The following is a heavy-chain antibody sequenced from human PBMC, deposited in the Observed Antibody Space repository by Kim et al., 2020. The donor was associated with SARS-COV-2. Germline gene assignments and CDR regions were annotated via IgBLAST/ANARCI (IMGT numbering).Heavy chain of an antibody. Sequence: SVKVSCKASGGTFSSYAISWVRQAPGQGLEWMGGIIPIFGTANYAQKFQGRVTITADESTSTAYMELSSLRSEDTAVYYCARGISQMATILYYFDYWGQGTLVTVSS. V-gene: IGHV1-69*13. CDR1: GGTFSSYA. CDR3: ARGISQMATILYYFDY. J-gene: IGHJ4*02. D-gene: IGHD5-12*01. CDR2: IIPIFGTA.